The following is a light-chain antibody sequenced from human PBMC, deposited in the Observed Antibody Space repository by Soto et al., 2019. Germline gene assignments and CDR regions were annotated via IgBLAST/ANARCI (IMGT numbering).Light chain of an antibody. V-gene: IGKV1-5*03. CDR3: QQYNNYGSWT. J-gene: IGKJ1*01. Sequence: DIQMTQSPSTLSASVGDRGTITCRASQSISGWLAWYQQKPGKAPKLLIYKASSLESGVPSRFSGSGSGTEFTLTISSLQPDDFATFYCQQYNNYGSWTFGQGTKVEIK. CDR1: QSISGW. CDR2: KAS.